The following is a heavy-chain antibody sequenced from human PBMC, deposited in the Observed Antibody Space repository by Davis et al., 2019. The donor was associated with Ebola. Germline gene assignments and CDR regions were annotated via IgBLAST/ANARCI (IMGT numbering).Heavy chain of an antibody. D-gene: IGHD2-2*02. V-gene: IGHV4-34*01. Sequence: SETLSLTCAVYGGSFSGYYWSWIRQPPGKGLEWNGEINHSGSTNYNPSLKSRVTISVDTSKNQFSLKLSSVTAADTAVYYCARAPIVVVPAAIRRGWFDPWGQGTLVTVSS. CDR3: ARAPIVVVPAAIRRGWFDP. J-gene: IGHJ5*02. CDR1: GGSFSGYY. CDR2: INHSGST.